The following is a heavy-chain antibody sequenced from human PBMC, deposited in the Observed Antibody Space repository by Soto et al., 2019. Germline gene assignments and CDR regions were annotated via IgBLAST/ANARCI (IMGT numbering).Heavy chain of an antibody. V-gene: IGHV4-61*01. J-gene: IGHJ6*02. CDR1: GGSVSSGSYY. Sequence: PSETLSLTCTVSGGSVSSGSYYWSWIRQPPGKGLEWIGYIYYSGSTNYNPSLKSRVTISVDTSKNQFSLKLSSVTAADTAVYYCARDGDLVWMDGYYYSMDVWGQGTTVTVSS. D-gene: IGHD3-16*01. CDR3: ARDGDLVWMDGYYYSMDV. CDR2: IYYSGST.